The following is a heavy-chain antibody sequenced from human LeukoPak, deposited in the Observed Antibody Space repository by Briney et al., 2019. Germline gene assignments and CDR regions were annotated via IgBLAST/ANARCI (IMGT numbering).Heavy chain of an antibody. CDR1: GGSISSYY. Sequence: SETLSLTCTVSGGSISSYYWSWIRQPPGKGLEWIGYIYYTGTTSYNPSLKSRVTMSVDTSKNQVSLHLTSVTAADTATYYCARDRFSGSYSDLWGQGTLVTVSP. J-gene: IGHJ5*02. V-gene: IGHV4-59*01. CDR2: IYYTGTT. D-gene: IGHD1-26*01. CDR3: ARDRFSGSYSDL.